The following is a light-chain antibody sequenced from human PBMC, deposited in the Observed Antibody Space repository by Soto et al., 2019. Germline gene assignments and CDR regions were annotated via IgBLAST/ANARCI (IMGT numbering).Light chain of an antibody. CDR2: AAS. J-gene: IGKJ4*01. V-gene: IGKV1-39*01. Sequence: DIQMTQSPSSLSASVGDRVTITCRASQSISRYLNWYQHKPGRAPKLLIYAASSSQSGVPSRFSGSGSGTDFTLTISSLQPEDFATYYCQQSYSTLLLTFGGGTKVDIK. CDR1: QSISRY. CDR3: QQSYSTLLLT.